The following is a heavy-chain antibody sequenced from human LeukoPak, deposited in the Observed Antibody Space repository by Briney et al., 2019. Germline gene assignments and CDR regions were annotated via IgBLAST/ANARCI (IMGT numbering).Heavy chain of an antibody. J-gene: IGHJ4*02. V-gene: IGHV4-39*01. CDR1: GVSIRSGTFY. CDR3: ARRPVAGSHVDY. D-gene: IGHD6-19*01. Sequence: PSETLSLTCTVSGVSIRSGTFYWGWIRQPPGKGLEWIGSIYYSGSTYYNPSLKSRVTISVDTSKNQFSLKLSSVTAADTAVYYCARRPVAGSHVDYWGQGTLVTVSS. CDR2: IYYSGST.